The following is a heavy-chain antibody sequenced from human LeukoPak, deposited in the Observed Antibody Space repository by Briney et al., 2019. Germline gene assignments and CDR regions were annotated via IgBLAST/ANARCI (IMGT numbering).Heavy chain of an antibody. J-gene: IGHJ2*01. D-gene: IGHD2-2*01. CDR3: ARETRSSLGACSSASCPTYFDV. Sequence: PSETLSLTCTFSGGSISSYYWTWIRQPAGKGLEWIGRMYTSGSTNYNPSLKSRVSISVDKSKNQFSLKLSSVTAADTAVYYCARETRSSLGACSSASCPTYFDVWGRGTLVTVSS. V-gene: IGHV4-4*07. CDR2: MYTSGST. CDR1: GGSISSYY.